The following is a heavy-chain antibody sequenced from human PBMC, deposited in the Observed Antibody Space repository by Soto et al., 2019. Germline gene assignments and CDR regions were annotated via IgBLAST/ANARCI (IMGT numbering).Heavy chain of an antibody. J-gene: IGHJ4*02. Sequence: QVQLMQSGAEVKKPGASVKVSCKASGDTFSDYYIHWVRQAPGQGLEWMGTVNPSGGHTTYSQHFLGRVTMTRDTSTSTLHMELTSLTSEDTALYYCARGGHVVVVTAALDYWGQGTLVTVSS. CDR2: VNPSGGHT. CDR1: GDTFSDYY. V-gene: IGHV1-46*01. CDR3: ARGGHVVVVTAALDY. D-gene: IGHD2-21*02.